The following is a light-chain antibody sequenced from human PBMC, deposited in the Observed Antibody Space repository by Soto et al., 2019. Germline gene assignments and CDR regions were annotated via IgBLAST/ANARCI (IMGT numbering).Light chain of an antibody. CDR3: QQYNNWPPWT. Sequence: EIVMTQSPATLSVSAGERATLSCRASQSVSSKLAWYQQKPGQAPRLLIYGASTRATGIPARFSGSGSGTEFTLTISSLQSEDFAVYYCQQYNNWPPWTFGQGTKVDIK. CDR2: GAS. V-gene: IGKV3-15*01. CDR1: QSVSSK. J-gene: IGKJ1*01.